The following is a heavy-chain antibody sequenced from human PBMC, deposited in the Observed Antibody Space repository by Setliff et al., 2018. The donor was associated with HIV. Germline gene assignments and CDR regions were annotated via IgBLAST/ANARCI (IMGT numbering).Heavy chain of an antibody. Sequence: SETLSLTCAVNGGSIGNYYWSWIRQSPGKGLESIGYIHYSGSSNYNPSLKSRVSISVDTSKNQFSLRLNSVTAADTAVYYCARGREVIRDTYYSYFYMDVWSRGTAVTVSS. J-gene: IGHJ6*04. CDR1: GGSIGNYY. CDR3: ARGREVIRDTYYSYFYMDV. V-gene: IGHV4-59*12. CDR2: IHYSGSS. D-gene: IGHD3-22*01.